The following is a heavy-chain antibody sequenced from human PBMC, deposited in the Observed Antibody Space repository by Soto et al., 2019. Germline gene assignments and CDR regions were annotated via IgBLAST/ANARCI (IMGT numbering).Heavy chain of an antibody. CDR1: GYTFTSYG. Sequence: ASVKVSCKASGYTFTSYGISWVRQAPGQGLEWMGWISAYNGNTNYAQKLQGRVTMTTDTSTSTAYMELSSLRSEDTAVYYCARGGRYSSGWYFFDYWGQGTLVTVFS. D-gene: IGHD6-19*01. J-gene: IGHJ4*02. CDR3: ARGGRYSSGWYFFDY. CDR2: ISAYNGNT. V-gene: IGHV1-18*01.